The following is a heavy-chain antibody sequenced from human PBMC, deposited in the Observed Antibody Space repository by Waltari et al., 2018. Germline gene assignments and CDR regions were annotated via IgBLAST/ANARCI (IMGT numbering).Heavy chain of an antibody. CDR1: GGSISSGSYY. J-gene: IGHJ4*02. CDR3: ARSSLIAAAGRGGRFDY. V-gene: IGHV4-61*02. Sequence: QVQLQESGPGLVKPSQTLSLTCTVSGGSISSGSYYWSWIRQPAGKGLEWIGRIYTSWSTHDNPSLKSRVTISVDTSKNQFSLKLSSVTAADPAVYYCARSSLIAAAGRGGRFDYWGQGTLVTVSS. CDR2: IYTSWST. D-gene: IGHD6-13*01.